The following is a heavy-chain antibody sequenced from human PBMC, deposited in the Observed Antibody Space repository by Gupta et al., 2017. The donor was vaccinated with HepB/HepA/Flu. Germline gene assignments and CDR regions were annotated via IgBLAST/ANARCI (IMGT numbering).Heavy chain of an antibody. Sequence: EVHLLESGGGLLQPGESLRLSCAASGFTFSSYTMSWVRQAPGKGLEWVSVISNGGDNTYYADSVKGRFTVSRDNSKNTSSLQMSSLRAEDTAVYYCAKGSQVGLSMPFDSWGQGTLVTVS. V-gene: IGHV3-23*01. CDR2: ISNGGDNT. J-gene: IGHJ4*02. D-gene: IGHD2/OR15-2a*01. CDR1: GFTFSSYT. CDR3: AKGSQVGLSMPFDS.